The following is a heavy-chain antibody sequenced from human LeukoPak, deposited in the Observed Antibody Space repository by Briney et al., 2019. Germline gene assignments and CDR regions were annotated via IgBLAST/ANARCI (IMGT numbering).Heavy chain of an antibody. Sequence: GGSLRLSCAASGFTFSSYGMHWVRQAPGKGLEWVAFIRYDGSNKYYADSVKGRFTISRDNSKNTLYLQMSSLRAEDTAVYYCAKDREPLVVVPAASAFDPWGQGTLVTVSS. V-gene: IGHV3-30*02. CDR2: IRYDGSNK. D-gene: IGHD2-2*01. CDR3: AKDREPLVVVPAASAFDP. J-gene: IGHJ5*02. CDR1: GFTFSSYG.